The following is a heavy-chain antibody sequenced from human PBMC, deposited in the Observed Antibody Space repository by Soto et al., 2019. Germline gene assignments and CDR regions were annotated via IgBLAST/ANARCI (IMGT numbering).Heavy chain of an antibody. J-gene: IGHJ6*02. Sequence: LGESLKISCKGSGYSFTSYWIGWVRQMPGKGLEWMGIIYPGDSDTRYSPSFQGQVTISADKSISTAYLQWSSLKASDTAMYYCARLTGIDSRNSGSYSGGMDVWGQGTTVTVSS. CDR2: IYPGDSDT. V-gene: IGHV5-51*01. D-gene: IGHD1-26*01. CDR3: ARLTGIDSRNSGSYSGGMDV. CDR1: GYSFTSYW.